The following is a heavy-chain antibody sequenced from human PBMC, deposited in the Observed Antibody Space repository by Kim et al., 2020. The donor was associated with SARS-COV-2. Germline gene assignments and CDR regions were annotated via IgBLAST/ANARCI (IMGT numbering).Heavy chain of an antibody. CDR2: ISSSGSTI. CDR3: ARDQQYYYGAFDI. CDR1: GFTFSSYE. D-gene: IGHD3-10*01. J-gene: IGHJ3*02. V-gene: IGHV3-48*03. Sequence: GGSLRLSCAASGFTFSSYEMNWVRQAPGKGLEWVSYISSSGSTIYYADSVKGRFTISRDNAKNSLYLQMNSLRAEDTAVYYCARDQQYYYGAFDIWGQGTMVTVSS.